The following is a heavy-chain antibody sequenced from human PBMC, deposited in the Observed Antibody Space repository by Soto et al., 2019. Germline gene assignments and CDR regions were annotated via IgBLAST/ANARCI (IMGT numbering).Heavy chain of an antibody. D-gene: IGHD6-13*01. CDR2: INAGNGNT. CDR1: GYTLTSYA. J-gene: IGHJ3*02. CDR3: AREPSQLLLGAFNI. V-gene: IGHV1-3*01. Sequence: ASVKVSCKASGYTLTSYAMHWVRQAPGQRLEWMGWINAGNGNTKYSQKFQGRVTITRDTSASTAYMEQSSLRSEDTAVYYCAREPSQLLLGAFNIWGQGTMVTVSS.